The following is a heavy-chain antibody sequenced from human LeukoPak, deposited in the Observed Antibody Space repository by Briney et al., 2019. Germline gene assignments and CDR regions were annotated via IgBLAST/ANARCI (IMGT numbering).Heavy chain of an antibody. V-gene: IGHV3-7*01. Sequence: QPGGSLRLSCAASGFTFSSYWMSWVRQAPGKGLEWVASIKQDGSETRYMDSMKGRFTIFRDNTKSSLYLQMNSLRAEDTAVYYCERYGLGDTFDIWGQGTVVTVSS. D-gene: IGHD4-17*01. CDR1: GFTFSSYW. CDR2: IKQDGSET. CDR3: ERYGLGDTFDI. J-gene: IGHJ3*02.